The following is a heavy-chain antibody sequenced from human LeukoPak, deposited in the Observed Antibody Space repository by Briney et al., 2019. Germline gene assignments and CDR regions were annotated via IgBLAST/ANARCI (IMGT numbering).Heavy chain of an antibody. Sequence: PGGSLRLSCAASGFTFTSYSMHWVRQAPGKGLEWVSGISGSGLSINNADSVKGRFTISRDNSKNTLHLQLNSLRVEDTAVYYCARDRGMVRGVIMTYYFDSWGQGTLVTVSS. CDR3: ARDRGMVRGVIMTYYFDS. D-gene: IGHD3-10*01. J-gene: IGHJ4*02. CDR1: GFTFTSYS. CDR2: ISGSGLSI. V-gene: IGHV3-23*01.